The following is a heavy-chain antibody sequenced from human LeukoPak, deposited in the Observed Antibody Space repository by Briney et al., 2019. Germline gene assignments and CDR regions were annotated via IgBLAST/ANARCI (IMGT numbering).Heavy chain of an antibody. Sequence: ASVKVSCKASGYTFTSYYMHWVRQAPGQGLEWMGIINPSGGSTSYAQKFQGRVTMTRDTSTSTVYMELSSLRSEDTAVYYCARDRWGRDFWSGYILDYWGQGTLVTVSS. V-gene: IGHV1-46*01. D-gene: IGHD3-3*01. CDR2: INPSGGST. CDR1: GYTFTSYY. J-gene: IGHJ4*02. CDR3: ARDRWGRDFWSGYILDY.